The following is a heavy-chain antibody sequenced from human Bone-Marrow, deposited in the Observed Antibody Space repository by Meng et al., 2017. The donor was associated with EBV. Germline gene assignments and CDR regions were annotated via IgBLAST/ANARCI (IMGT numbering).Heavy chain of an antibody. CDR3: ARDGIAVPGGSNWFDP. CDR2: LLPILGAA. J-gene: IGHJ5*02. CDR1: GDIFTNLA. D-gene: IGHD6-19*01. Sequence: QVQLGQSGDEVRKPGSSVKVPCKASGDIFTNLAFTWVRQVPGKGLEWMGGLLPILGAANYAQKFQGRLTITADKSTTTAFMELRSLRVDDTAVYFCARDGIAVPGGSNWFDPWGQGTLVTGSS. V-gene: IGHV1-69*06.